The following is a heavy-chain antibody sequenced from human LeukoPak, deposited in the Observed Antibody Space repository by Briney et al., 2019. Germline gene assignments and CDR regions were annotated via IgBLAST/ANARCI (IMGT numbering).Heavy chain of an antibody. CDR1: GGSFSGYY. D-gene: IGHD5-24*01. Sequence: SETLSLTCAVYGGSFSGYYWSWIRQPPGKGLEWIGEINHSGSNNYHTSLKSRVTISVDTTKTQFLLKLSPGTAAHTAVYYCSRGPGWLPGRWPFDYWGQGTLVTVSS. V-gene: IGHV4-34*01. CDR2: INHSGSN. J-gene: IGHJ4*02. CDR3: SRGPGWLPGRWPFDY.